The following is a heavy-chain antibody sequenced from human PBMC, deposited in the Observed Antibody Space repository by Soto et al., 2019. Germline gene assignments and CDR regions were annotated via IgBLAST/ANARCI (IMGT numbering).Heavy chain of an antibody. CDR1: GFTLSSYG. Sequence: GGSLRLSCAASGFTLSSYGMHWVRQAPGKGLEWVALISYDGSNKYYADSVKGRFTISRDNSKNTLYLQMNSLRAEDTAVYYCAKDRYSSSWCLFDYWGQGTLVTVSS. CDR2: ISYDGSNK. V-gene: IGHV3-30*18. J-gene: IGHJ4*02. CDR3: AKDRYSSSWCLFDY. D-gene: IGHD6-13*01.